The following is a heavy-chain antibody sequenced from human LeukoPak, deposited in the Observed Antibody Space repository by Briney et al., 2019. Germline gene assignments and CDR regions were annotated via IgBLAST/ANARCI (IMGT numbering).Heavy chain of an antibody. J-gene: IGHJ4*02. CDR3: AKSVRELRDYFDY. CDR1: GFRFSDYF. CDR2: ISSSGSAT. V-gene: IGHV3-11*01. Sequence: GGSLRLSCAGSGFRFSDYFMSWVRQAPGKGLEWVSYISSSGSATTYADSVRGRFTVSRDNAMNSLYLQMNSLRAEDTAVYYCAKSVRELRDYFDYWGQGTLVTVSS. D-gene: IGHD1-26*01.